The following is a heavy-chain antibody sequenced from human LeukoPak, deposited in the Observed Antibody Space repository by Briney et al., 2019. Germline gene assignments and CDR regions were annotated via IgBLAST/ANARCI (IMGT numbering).Heavy chain of an antibody. CDR2: INHNGST. CDR3: ARQPTDAFDI. V-gene: IGHV4-34*01. J-gene: IGHJ3*02. CDR1: GFTFSSYA. Sequence: GSLRLSCAASGFTFSSYAMSWVRQAPGKGLEWIGEINHNGSTNYNPSLKSRVTMSVDTSKNQFSLKLSSVTAADTAVYYCARQPTDAFDIWGQGTMVTVSS. D-gene: IGHD1-14*01.